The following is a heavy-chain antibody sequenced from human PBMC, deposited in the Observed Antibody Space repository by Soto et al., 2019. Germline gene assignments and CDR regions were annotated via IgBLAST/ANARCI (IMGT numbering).Heavy chain of an antibody. CDR2: LYSGGST. Sequence: EVQLVESGGGLLQPGGSLRLSCAASGFAVSRNYMSWVRQPPGKGLEWVSVLYSGGSTYYADSVKGRFITSRDNSKNTLYLHMNSLRAEDTAVYYCVGAVRFWGQGTLVTVSS. CDR1: GFAVSRNY. V-gene: IGHV3-53*01. J-gene: IGHJ4*02. D-gene: IGHD6-6*01. CDR3: VGAVRF.